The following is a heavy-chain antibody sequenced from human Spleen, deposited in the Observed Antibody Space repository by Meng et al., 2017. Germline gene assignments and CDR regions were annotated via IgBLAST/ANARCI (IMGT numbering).Heavy chain of an antibody. D-gene: IGHD3-16*02. CDR2: TYYRTKWYN. V-gene: IGHV6-1*01. CDR3: ARALYVWGRYRLYYYGMDV. CDR1: GDSVSSNSAA. J-gene: IGHJ6*02. Sequence: SETLSLTCAISGDSVSSNSAAWNWIRQPPSRRLEWLGRTYYRTKWYNDYAVSVKSRITINPDTSTNQFSLQLNSVTPEDTAVYYCARALYVWGRYRLYYYGMDVWGQGTTVTVSS.